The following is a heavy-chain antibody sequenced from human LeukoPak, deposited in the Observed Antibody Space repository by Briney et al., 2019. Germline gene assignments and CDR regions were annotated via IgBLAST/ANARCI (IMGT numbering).Heavy chain of an antibody. D-gene: IGHD3-3*01. CDR2: ISWNSGSI. V-gene: IGHV3-9*01. CDR3: AKALTIFGVVGFDY. Sequence: PGGSLRLSCAASGFTFDDYAMHWVRQAPGKGLEWVSGISWNSGSIGYADSVKGRFTISRDNAKNSLYPQMNSLRAEDTALYYCAKALTIFGVVGFDYWGQGTLVTVSS. J-gene: IGHJ4*02. CDR1: GFTFDDYA.